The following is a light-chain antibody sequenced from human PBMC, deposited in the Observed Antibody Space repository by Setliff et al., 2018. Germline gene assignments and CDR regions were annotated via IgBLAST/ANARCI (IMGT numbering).Light chain of an antibody. V-gene: IGLV2-14*01. CDR1: SSNIGRNY. Sequence: QSVLTQPPSASETPGQRVTISCSGRSSNIGRNYVYWYQQLPGKAPKLIIFEVSNRPSGIPNRFSGSKSGNTASLSISGLQAEDEADYYCSSYTSLSTRVFGTGTKVTVL. CDR3: SSYTSLSTRV. CDR2: EVS. J-gene: IGLJ1*01.